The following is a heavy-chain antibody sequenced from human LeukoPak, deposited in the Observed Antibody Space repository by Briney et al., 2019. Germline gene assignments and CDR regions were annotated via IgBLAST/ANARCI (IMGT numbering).Heavy chain of an antibody. CDR3: AREVLLWFGEPHDDFDY. D-gene: IGHD3-10*01. CDR1: GFTFSSYG. V-gene: IGHV3-30*02. Sequence: PGGSLRLSCAASGFTFSSYGMHWVRQAPGKGLEWVAFIRYDGSNKYYADSVKGRFTISRDNSKNTLYLQMNSLRAEDTAVYYCAREVLLWFGEPHDDFDYWGQGTLVTVSS. J-gene: IGHJ4*02. CDR2: IRYDGSNK.